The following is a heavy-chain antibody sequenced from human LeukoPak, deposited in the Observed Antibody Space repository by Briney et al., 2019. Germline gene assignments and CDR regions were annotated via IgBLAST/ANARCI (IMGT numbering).Heavy chain of an antibody. V-gene: IGHV3-30*18. Sequence: GRSLRLSCAASGFTFSSYGMHWVRQAPGKGLEWVAVISYDGSNKYYADSMKGRFTISRDNSKNTLYLQMNSLRAEDTAVYYCAKDLSRGFGYYGMDVWGQGTTVTVSS. J-gene: IGHJ6*02. D-gene: IGHD6-19*01. CDR3: AKDLSRGFGYYGMDV. CDR1: GFTFSSYG. CDR2: ISYDGSNK.